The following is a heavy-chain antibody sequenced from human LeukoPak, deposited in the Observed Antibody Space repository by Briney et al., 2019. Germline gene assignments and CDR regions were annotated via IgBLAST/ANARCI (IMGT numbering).Heavy chain of an antibody. Sequence: GGSLRLSCAASGFTFSSYAMSWVRQAPPKGLDWVSSISGSVVSTYYADSVKGRFTISRDNSQNTLYPQINSLRAEDKAVYYSGKEVGEVVQGVYFCCYDMDVWGEGTTVTVSS. V-gene: IGHV3-23*01. J-gene: IGHJ6*03. D-gene: IGHD2-15*01. CDR2: ISGSVVST. CDR3: GKEVGEVVQGVYFCCYDMDV. CDR1: GFTFSSYA.